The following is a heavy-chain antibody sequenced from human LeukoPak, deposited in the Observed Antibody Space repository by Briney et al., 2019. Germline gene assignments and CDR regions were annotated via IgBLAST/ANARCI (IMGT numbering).Heavy chain of an antibody. CDR2: ISTSGGNT. D-gene: IGHD4-17*01. V-gene: IGHV3-64*02. CDR3: ARAGTVNFFDY. J-gene: IGHJ4*02. Sequence: GGSLRLSCAASGFTFNSYAMHWIRQAPGRGLEYVSAISTSGGNTYYADSVKDRFTISRDNSKNTLYLQMGSLRTEDMAVYYCARAGTVNFFDYWGQGTLVTVS. CDR1: GFTFNSYA.